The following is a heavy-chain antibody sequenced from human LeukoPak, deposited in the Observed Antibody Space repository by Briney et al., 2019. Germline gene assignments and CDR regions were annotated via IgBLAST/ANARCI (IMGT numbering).Heavy chain of an antibody. V-gene: IGHV1-69*05. CDR1: GGTFSSYA. CDR3: ASTTAYCGGDCYSPHDAFDI. J-gene: IGHJ3*02. D-gene: IGHD2-21*02. Sequence: GASVKVSCKASGGTFSSYAISWVRQAPGQGVEWMGGIIPIFGTANYAQKFQGRVTITTDESTSTAYMELSSLRSEDTAVYYCASTTAYCGGDCYSPHDAFDIWGQGTMVTVSS. CDR2: IIPIFGTA.